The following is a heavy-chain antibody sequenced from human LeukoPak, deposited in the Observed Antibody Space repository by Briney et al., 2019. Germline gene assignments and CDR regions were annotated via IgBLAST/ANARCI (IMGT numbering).Heavy chain of an antibody. Sequence: GSLRLSCAASGFTLSSYWMGWVREVPGKGLEWVANIKEDGSEKNYVDSVKGRFTIFRDNVKNSLYLQMNSLRGEDTAVYYCARDRHSANYDWGQGTLVTVSS. CDR2: IKEDGSEK. D-gene: IGHD1-26*01. CDR1: GFTLSSYW. V-gene: IGHV3-7*01. J-gene: IGHJ4*02. CDR3: ARDRHSANYD.